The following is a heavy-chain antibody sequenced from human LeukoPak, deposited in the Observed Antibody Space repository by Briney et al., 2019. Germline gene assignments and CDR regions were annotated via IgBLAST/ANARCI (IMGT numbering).Heavy chain of an antibody. J-gene: IGHJ4*02. D-gene: IGHD2-15*01. CDR3: ARDIGTTPDY. CDR1: GYTFTGYY. CDR2: ISPNSGAT. Sequence: ASVKASCKASGYTFTGYYMHWVRQAPGQGLEWIRWISPNSGATNYAQKFQGRVTMTRDTSISTAYMELSRLRSDDTAVYYCARDIGTTPDYWGQGTLVTVSS. V-gene: IGHV1-2*02.